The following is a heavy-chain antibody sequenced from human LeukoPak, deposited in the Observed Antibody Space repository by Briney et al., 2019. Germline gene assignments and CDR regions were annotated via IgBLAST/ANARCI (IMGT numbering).Heavy chain of an antibody. D-gene: IGHD3-10*01. CDR2: IYYSGST. Sequence: SETLSLTCTVSGGSISSSSYYWGWIRQPPGKGLEWIGSIYYSGSTYYNPSLKSRVTISVDTSKNQFSLKLSSVTAAGTAVYYCARDDHYGSGSSDYWGQGTLVTVSS. J-gene: IGHJ4*02. V-gene: IGHV4-39*07. CDR3: ARDDHYGSGSSDY. CDR1: GGSISSSSYY.